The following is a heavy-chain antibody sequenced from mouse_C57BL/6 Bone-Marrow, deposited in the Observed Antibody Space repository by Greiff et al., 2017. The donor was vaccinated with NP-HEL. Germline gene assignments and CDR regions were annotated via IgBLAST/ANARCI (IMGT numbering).Heavy chain of an antibody. Sequence: VQRVESGAELAKPGASVKLSCKASGYTFTSYWMHWVKQRPGQGLEWIGYINPSSGYTKYNQKFKDKATLTADKSSSTAYMQLSSLTYEDSAVYFCARSRGSSYWYFDVWGTGTTVTVSS. CDR2: INPSSGYT. V-gene: IGHV1-7*01. J-gene: IGHJ1*03. CDR1: GYTFTSYW. CDR3: ARSRGSSYWYFDV. D-gene: IGHD1-1*01.